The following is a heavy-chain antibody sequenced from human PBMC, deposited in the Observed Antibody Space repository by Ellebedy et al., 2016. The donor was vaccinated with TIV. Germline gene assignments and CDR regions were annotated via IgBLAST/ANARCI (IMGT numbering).Heavy chain of an antibody. CDR1: GFTFSSHA. J-gene: IGHJ4*02. CDR3: ARASTPTYGCFDY. D-gene: IGHD3-10*01. CDR2: ISNSGVTA. V-gene: IGHV3-23*01. Sequence: PGGSLRLSCDASGFTFSSHAMSWVRRAPGKGLEWVSGISNSGVTAYYADSVKGRFTISRDNSKNTLDLQMNSLRAEDTAVYYCARASTPTYGCFDYWGQGTLVTVSS.